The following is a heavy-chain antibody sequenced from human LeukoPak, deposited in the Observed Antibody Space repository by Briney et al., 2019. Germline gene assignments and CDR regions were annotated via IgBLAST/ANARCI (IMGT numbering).Heavy chain of an antibody. V-gene: IGHV1-69*13. CDR2: IIPIFGTA. CDR3: ARSPYYDILTGYTNYYYYYGMDV. J-gene: IGHJ6*02. CDR1: GGTFSSYA. Sequence: SVKVSCKASGGTFSSYAISWVRQAPGQGLEWMGGIIPIFGTANYAQKFQGRVTITADESTSTAYIELSSLRSEDTAVYYCARSPYYDILTGYTNYYYYYGMDVWAKGPRSPSP. D-gene: IGHD3-9*01.